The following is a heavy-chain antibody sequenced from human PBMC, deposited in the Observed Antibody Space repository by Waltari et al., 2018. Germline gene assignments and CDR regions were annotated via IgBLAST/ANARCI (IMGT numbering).Heavy chain of an antibody. J-gene: IGHJ5*02. CDR1: GYTFTSYD. CDR3: ARGRIYYYDSSGYYDWFDP. V-gene: IGHV1-8*01. Sequence: QVQLVQSGAEVKKPGASVKVSCKASGYTFTSYDINWVRQATGQGLEWMGWMNPNSGNTGDAQKVQGRVTMTRNTSISTAYMERSSLRSEDTAVYYCARGRIYYYDSSGYYDWFDPWGQGTLVTVSS. CDR2: MNPNSGNT. D-gene: IGHD3-22*01.